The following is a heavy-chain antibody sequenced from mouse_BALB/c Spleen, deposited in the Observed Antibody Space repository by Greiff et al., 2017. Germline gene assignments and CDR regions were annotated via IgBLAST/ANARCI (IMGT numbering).Heavy chain of an antibody. Sequence: EVKLMESGGGLVQPGGSLKLSCAASGFTFSSYTMSWVRQTPEKRLEWVAYISNGGGSTYYPDTVKGRFTISRDNAKNTLYLQMSSLKSEDTAMYYCARRGYDGGCAYWGQGTLVTVSA. CDR1: GFTFSSYT. CDR3: ARRGYDGGCAY. V-gene: IGHV5-12-2*01. J-gene: IGHJ3*01. D-gene: IGHD2-2*01. CDR2: ISNGGGST.